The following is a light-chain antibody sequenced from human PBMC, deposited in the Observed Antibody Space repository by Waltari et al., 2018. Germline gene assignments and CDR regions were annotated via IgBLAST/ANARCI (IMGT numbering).Light chain of an antibody. V-gene: IGKV3-20*01. CDR3: QQYGSSQAT. J-gene: IGKJ2*01. CDR2: VAP. Sequence: EIVLTQSPGTLSLSPGERATLSCRASQRVSSSYLAWYQQKPGQAPRLLIYVAPSRATRTPCRSMGSGPGTDFTLTTSSLEAEDFVVYYWQQYGSSQATLGQGTKLEI. CDR1: QRVSSSY.